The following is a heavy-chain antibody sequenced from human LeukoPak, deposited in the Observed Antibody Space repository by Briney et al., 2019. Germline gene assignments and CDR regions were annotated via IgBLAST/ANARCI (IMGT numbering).Heavy chain of an antibody. V-gene: IGHV1-2*02. Sequence: ASVKVSCKASGYTFTGYYMHWVRQAPGQGLEWMGWINPNSGGTNYAQKFQGRVTMTRDTSISTAYMELSRLRSDDTAVYYCARVEYYGSGSYPPDYWGQGTLVTVSS. D-gene: IGHD3-10*01. J-gene: IGHJ4*02. CDR3: ARVEYYGSGSYPPDY. CDR1: GYTFTGYY. CDR2: INPNSGGT.